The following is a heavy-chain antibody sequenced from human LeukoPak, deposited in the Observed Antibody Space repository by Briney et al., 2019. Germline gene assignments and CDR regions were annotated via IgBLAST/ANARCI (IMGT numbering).Heavy chain of an antibody. V-gene: IGHV4-34*01. J-gene: IGHJ5*02. Sequence: SETLSLTCAVYGGSFSGYYWSWIRQPPGKGLEWIGEINHSGSTNYNPSLKSRVTISVDTPKNQFSLKLSSVTAADTAVYYCAIPYCSGGSCYSAFDPWGQGTLVTVSS. CDR2: INHSGST. CDR3: AIPYCSGGSCYSAFDP. CDR1: GGSFSGYY. D-gene: IGHD2-15*01.